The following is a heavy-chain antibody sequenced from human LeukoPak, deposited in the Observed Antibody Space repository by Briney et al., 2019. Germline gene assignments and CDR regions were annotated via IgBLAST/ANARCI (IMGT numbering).Heavy chain of an antibody. CDR1: GYTSTDYY. CDR3: ARANFLYCSSTTCLFDY. J-gene: IGHJ4*02. V-gene: IGHV1-2*02. D-gene: IGHD2-2*01. Sequence: ASVKVSCKASGYTSTDYYMHWVRQAPGQGFEWMGWISPNDGDTNYAQKFQGRVTMTRDTSISTAHMEVSRLRSDDTAVYYCARANFLYCSSTTCLFDYWGQGTLVTVSS. CDR2: ISPNDGDT.